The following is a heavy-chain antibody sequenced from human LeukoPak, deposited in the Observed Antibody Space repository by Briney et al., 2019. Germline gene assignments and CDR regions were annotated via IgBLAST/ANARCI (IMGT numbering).Heavy chain of an antibody. Sequence: GGSLRLSCAASGFTFSSSAMSWVRQAPGKGLEWVSTISGSGGSTYYADSVKGRFTISRDNSKNTLYLQMNSLRAEDTAVYYCAERLVAYDAFDIWGQGTMVTVSS. D-gene: IGHD6-6*01. CDR3: AERLVAYDAFDI. CDR1: GFTFSSSA. V-gene: IGHV3-23*01. CDR2: ISGSGGST. J-gene: IGHJ3*02.